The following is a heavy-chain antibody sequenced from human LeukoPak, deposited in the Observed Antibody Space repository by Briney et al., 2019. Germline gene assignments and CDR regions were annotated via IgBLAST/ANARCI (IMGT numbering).Heavy chain of an antibody. CDR2: ISSSGSTI. CDR3: ARDTGGMTTVTSFSLGYFDY. V-gene: IGHV3-48*03. Sequence: GGSLRLSCAASGFTFSSYEMNWVRQAPGKGLEWVSYISSSGSTIYYADSVKGRFTISRDNAKNSLYLQMNSLRAEDTAVYYCARDTGGMTTVTSFSLGYFDYWGQGTLVTVSS. CDR1: GFTFSSYE. D-gene: IGHD4-17*01. J-gene: IGHJ4*02.